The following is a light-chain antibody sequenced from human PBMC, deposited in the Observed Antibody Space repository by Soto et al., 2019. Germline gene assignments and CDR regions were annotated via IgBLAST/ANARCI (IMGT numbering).Light chain of an antibody. Sequence: QSVLTQPASVSGSPGQSITISCTGTSSDVGGYNYVYWYQQHPGKAPKLMISEVSNRPSGVSNRFSGSKSGNTASLTISGLQAEDDADYYCSSDTSRSLLFCGGTQLTVL. CDR1: SSDVGGYNY. J-gene: IGLJ2*01. CDR2: EVS. V-gene: IGLV2-14*01. CDR3: SSDTSRSLL.